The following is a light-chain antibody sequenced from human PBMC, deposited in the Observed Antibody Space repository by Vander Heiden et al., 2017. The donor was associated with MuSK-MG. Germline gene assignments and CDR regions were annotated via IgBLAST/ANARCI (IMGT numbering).Light chain of an antibody. Sequence: NFILTQPNSGSESPGKTVTISCTRSSGSIASNYVQWYQQRPGSSPTTVIYEDNQRPSGVPDRFSGSIDSSSNSASLTISGLKTEDEADYYCQSYDSSNPVVFGGGTKLTVL. CDR2: EDN. J-gene: IGLJ2*01. CDR3: QSYDSSNPVV. V-gene: IGLV6-57*01. CDR1: SGSIASNY.